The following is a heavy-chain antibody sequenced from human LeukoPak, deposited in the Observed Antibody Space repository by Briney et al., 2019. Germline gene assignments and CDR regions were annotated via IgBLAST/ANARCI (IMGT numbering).Heavy chain of an antibody. Sequence: GGSLRLSCAASGFTFSSYAMHWVRQAPGKGLEWVSAISGSGGSTYYADSVKGRFTISRDNSKNTLYLQMNSLRAEDTAVYYCAKIAAGIEAYYYYYGLDVWGQGTTVTVSS. V-gene: IGHV3-23*01. CDR1: GFTFSSYA. J-gene: IGHJ6*02. CDR2: ISGSGGST. CDR3: AKIAAGIEAYYYYYGLDV. D-gene: IGHD6-13*01.